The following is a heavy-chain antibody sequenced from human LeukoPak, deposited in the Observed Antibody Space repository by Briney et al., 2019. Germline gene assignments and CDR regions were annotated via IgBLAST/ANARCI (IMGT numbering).Heavy chain of an antibody. CDR2: IYYSGST. D-gene: IGHD3-3*01. V-gene: IGHV4-59*11. Sequence: SETLSLTCTVSGGSISSHYWSWIRQPPGKGLEWIGYIYYSGSTNYNPSLKSRVTISVDTSKNQFSLKLSSVTAADTAVYYCARAASYYDFWSGYYRLAHMDVWGKGTTVTVSS. CDR1: GGSISSHY. J-gene: IGHJ6*03. CDR3: ARAASYYDFWSGYYRLAHMDV.